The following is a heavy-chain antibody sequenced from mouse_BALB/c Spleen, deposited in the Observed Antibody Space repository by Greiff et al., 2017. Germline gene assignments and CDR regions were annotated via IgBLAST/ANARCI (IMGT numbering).Heavy chain of an antibody. J-gene: IGHJ2*01. CDR1: GYTFTSYW. V-gene: IGHV1-69*02. Sequence: QVQLKQPGAELVKPGAPVKLSCKASGYTFTSYWMNWVKQRPGRGLEWIGRIDPSDSETHYNQKFKDKATLTVDKSSSTAYIQLSSLTSEDSAVYYCARDDGYYGYFDYWGQGTTLTVSS. D-gene: IGHD2-3*01. CDR2: IDPSDSET. CDR3: ARDDGYYGYFDY.